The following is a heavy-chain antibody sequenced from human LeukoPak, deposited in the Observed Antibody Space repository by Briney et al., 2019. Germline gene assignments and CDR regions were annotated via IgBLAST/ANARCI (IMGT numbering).Heavy chain of an antibody. CDR2: INPSGGRT. V-gene: IGHV1-46*01. CDR3: ARQPRYELGPSDY. Sequence: GASVKLSCKASGYLFISYYIHWVRQAPGQGLEWMGVINPSGGRTIYAQKFQGRVTMTSDTSTSTVYMELSGLRSEDTAVYYCARQPRYELGPSDYWGQGTLVTVSS. J-gene: IGHJ4*02. D-gene: IGHD7-27*01. CDR1: GYLFISYY.